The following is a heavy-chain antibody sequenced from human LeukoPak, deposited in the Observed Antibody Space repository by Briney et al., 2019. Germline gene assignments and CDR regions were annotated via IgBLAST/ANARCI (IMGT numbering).Heavy chain of an antibody. CDR2: INPSGGSTT. J-gene: IGHJ4*02. V-gene: IGHV1-46*01. CDR3: AGGTRRYFDF. D-gene: IGHD3-9*01. CDR1: GYTLTSYY. Sequence: GASVKVSCKASGYTLTSYYMHWVRPAPGQGPEWMGVINPSGGSTTSYAQKIQGRVTMTRDTSMSTVTMELSSLRSEDTAVYYCAGGTRRYFDFWGQGTLVTVSS.